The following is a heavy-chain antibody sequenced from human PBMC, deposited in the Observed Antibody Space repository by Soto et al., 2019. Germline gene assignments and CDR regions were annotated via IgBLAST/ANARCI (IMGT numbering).Heavy chain of an antibody. Sequence: LRLSCAASGFTFSSYALTWVRQAPGKGLEWVSVISGGGINTLYADSVKGRFTISRDNSKNTLYLQMNSLRADDTAVYYCATVGRANYFDNWGQGTLVTVSS. CDR1: GFTFSSYA. V-gene: IGHV3-23*01. CDR2: ISGGGINT. CDR3: ATVGRANYFDN. J-gene: IGHJ4*02.